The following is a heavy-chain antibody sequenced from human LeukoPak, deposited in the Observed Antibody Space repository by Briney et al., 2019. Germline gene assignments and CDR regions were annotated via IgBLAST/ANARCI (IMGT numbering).Heavy chain of an antibody. V-gene: IGHV1-2*02. J-gene: IGHJ4*02. CDR2: IDPNSGGP. D-gene: IGHD3-10*01. CDR3: ARVYGSGSFYKF. Sequence: ASVKVSCTASVYTFTAYYIHWVRQAPGQGLEWMGWIDPNSGGPTYAQNFQGRVTMTRDMSISTVYMDLIRLKSDDTAVYYCARVYGSGSFYKFWGQGTLVTVSS. CDR1: VYTFTAYY.